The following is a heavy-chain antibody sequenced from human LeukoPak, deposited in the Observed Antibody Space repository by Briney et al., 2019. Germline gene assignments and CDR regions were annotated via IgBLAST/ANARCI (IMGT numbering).Heavy chain of an antibody. D-gene: IGHD6-13*01. CDR2: NVFGGGNT. J-gene: IGHJ2*01. Sequence: ASVKVSCKATGFTFTRSAVQRVRQARGQRLEWIGLNVFGGGNTKYAHTFQERVTITRDMSTSKASIALSGLTSGGTAVCECPGGFCSSWYDCYFDLGGRGTLVTVSS. CDR1: GFTFTRSA. CDR3: PGGFCSSWYDCYFDL. V-gene: IGHV1-58*01.